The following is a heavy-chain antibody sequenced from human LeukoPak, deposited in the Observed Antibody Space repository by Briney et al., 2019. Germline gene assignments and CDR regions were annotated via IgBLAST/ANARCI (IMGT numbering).Heavy chain of an antibody. Sequence: ASVKVSCKVSGYTLTELSMHWVRQAPRKGLEWMGGFDPEDGETIYAQKFQGRVTMTEDTSTDTAYMELSSLRSEDTAVYYCATAHSGPLRGGPGAFFDHWGQGTLVTVSS. D-gene: IGHD1-26*01. V-gene: IGHV1-24*01. CDR1: GYTLTELS. CDR3: ATAHSGPLRGGPGAFFDH. CDR2: FDPEDGET. J-gene: IGHJ4*02.